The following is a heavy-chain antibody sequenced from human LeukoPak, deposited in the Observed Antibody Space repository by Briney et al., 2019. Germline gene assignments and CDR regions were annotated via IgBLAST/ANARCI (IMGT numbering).Heavy chain of an antibody. CDR3: SRFLSGGGSDQHFDY. CDR2: IGTKAGSYAT. Sequence: GGSLRLSCAASGFSFSGSAVHWVRQASGKGLEWVGRIGTKAGSYATTYAESVKGRFTISRDDSKSTAYLQMDSLKTEDTAVYYCSRFLSGGGSDQHFDYWGQGTLVTVSS. D-gene: IGHD5-12*01. J-gene: IGHJ4*02. CDR1: GFSFSGSA. V-gene: IGHV3-73*01.